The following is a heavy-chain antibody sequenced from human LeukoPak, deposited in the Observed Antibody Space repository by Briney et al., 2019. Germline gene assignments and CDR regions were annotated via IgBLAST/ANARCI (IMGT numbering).Heavy chain of an antibody. J-gene: IGHJ4*02. CDR2: INPNSGGT. Sequence: GASVKVSCKASGYTFTGYYMHWVRQAPGQGLEWMGWINPNSGGTNYAQKFQGRDTMTRDTSISTAYMELSRLRSDDTAVYYCARDDIAVAGPGDYWGQGTLVTVSS. CDR3: ARDDIAVAGPGDY. V-gene: IGHV1-2*02. CDR1: GYTFTGYY. D-gene: IGHD6-19*01.